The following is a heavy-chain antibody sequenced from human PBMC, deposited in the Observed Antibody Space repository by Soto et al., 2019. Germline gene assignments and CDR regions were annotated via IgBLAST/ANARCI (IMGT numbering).Heavy chain of an antibody. V-gene: IGHV4-31*03. CDR1: GGSISGGGGYY. D-gene: IGHD6-6*01. CDR2: IYYSGST. CDR3: ARRASSGRDPFYFDY. Sequence: QVHLQESGPGLVKASQTLSLTCTVSGGSISGGGGYYWSWIRQRPGKGLEWIGYIYYSGSTYYNPSLKSRATISVDTSENQFSLKLSSVTAADTAVYYCARRASSGRDPFYFDYWGQGTLVAVSS. J-gene: IGHJ4*02.